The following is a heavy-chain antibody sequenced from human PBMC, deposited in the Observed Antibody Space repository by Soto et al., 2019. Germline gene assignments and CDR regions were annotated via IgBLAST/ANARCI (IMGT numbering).Heavy chain of an antibody. J-gene: IGHJ6*02. CDR2: INEDGTEP. CDR1: HFPFSRYR. CDR3: ARCITMVRGEVARGPKYYYYGWDV. D-gene: IGHD3-10*01. Sequence: XVSLRLSCLVSHFPFSRYRMSWLRQAPGKGLEWVANINEDGTEPYYAESVRGRLTFSRDNAQHSLFLQMNSLRAEDTAVYYCARCITMVRGEVARGPKYYYYGWDVWGQGTTVTVSS. V-gene: IGHV3-7*01.